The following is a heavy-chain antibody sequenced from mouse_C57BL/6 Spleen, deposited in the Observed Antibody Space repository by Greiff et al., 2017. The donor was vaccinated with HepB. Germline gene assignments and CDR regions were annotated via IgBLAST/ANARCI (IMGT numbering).Heavy chain of an antibody. D-gene: IGHD2-3*01. Sequence: VQLQQSGPELVKPGASVKISCKASGYSFTGYYMNWVKQSPEKSLEWIGEINPSTGGTTYNQKFKAKATLTVDKSSSTAYMQLKSLTSEDSAVYYCARKYGYYSWFAYWGQGTLVTVSA. V-gene: IGHV1-42*01. CDR3: ARKYGYYSWFAY. J-gene: IGHJ3*01. CDR1: GYSFTGYY. CDR2: INPSTGGT.